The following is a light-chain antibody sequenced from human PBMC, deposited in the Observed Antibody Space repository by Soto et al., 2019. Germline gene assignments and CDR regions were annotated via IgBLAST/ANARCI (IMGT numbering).Light chain of an antibody. CDR1: QSVSSN. CDR2: GAF. V-gene: IGKV3-15*01. J-gene: IGKJ1*01. CDR3: QQDNNWPWT. Sequence: EIVMPQSPATLSVSPGDRATLSCRASQSVSSNLAWYQQKPGQAPRLLIYGAFTRATGIPARFSGSGSGTEFTLTISSLQSEDSAVYYCQQDNNWPWTFGQGTKVEIK.